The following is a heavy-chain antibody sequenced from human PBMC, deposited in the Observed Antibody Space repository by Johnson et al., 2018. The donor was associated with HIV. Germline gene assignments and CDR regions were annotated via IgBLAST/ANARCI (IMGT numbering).Heavy chain of an antibody. D-gene: IGHD1-26*01. V-gene: IGHV3-20*04. CDR2: INWNGGRT. CDR3: ARAVGGSYHDAFDS. J-gene: IGHJ3*02. CDR1: GFTFDDYG. Sequence: VQLVESGGGLVKPGGSLRLSCAASGFTFDDYGMSWVRQPPGQGLEWVSGINWNGGRTGYTDSVKGRLTISRDNAKNSLYLQMNSLRAEDTALYYCARAVGGSYHDAFDSWGQGTMVTVSS.